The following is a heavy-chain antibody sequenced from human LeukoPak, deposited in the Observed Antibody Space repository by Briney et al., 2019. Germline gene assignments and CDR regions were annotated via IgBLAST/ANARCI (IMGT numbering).Heavy chain of an antibody. CDR2: ISSSSSYI. D-gene: IGHD3-22*01. V-gene: IGHV3-21*01. J-gene: IGHJ4*02. CDR3: ARDNVRYDSSGSSPN. CDR1: GFTFSSYS. Sequence: KTGGSLRLSCAASGFTFSSYSMNWVRQAPGKGLEWVSSISSSSSYIYYADSVKGRFTISRDNAKNSLYPQMNSLRAEDTAVYYCARDNVRYDSSGSSPNWGQGTLVTVSS.